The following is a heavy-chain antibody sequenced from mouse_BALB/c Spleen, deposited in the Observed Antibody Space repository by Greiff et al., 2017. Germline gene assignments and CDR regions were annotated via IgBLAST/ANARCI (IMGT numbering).Heavy chain of an antibody. CDR1: GYTFTSYV. CDR3: AGSYYYGSSYAMDY. J-gene: IGHJ4*01. CDR2: INPYNDGT. D-gene: IGHD1-1*01. Sequence: VQLQQSGPELVKPGASVKMSCKASGYTFTSYVMHWVKQKPGQGLEWIGYINPYNDGTKYNEKFKGKATLTADKSSSTAYMQLSSLTSEDSAVYYCAGSYYYGSSYAMDYWGQGTSVTVSS. V-gene: IGHV1-14*01.